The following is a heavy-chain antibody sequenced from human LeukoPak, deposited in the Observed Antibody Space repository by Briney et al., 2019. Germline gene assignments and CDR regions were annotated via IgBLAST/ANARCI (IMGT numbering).Heavy chain of an antibody. CDR2: ISGSGGST. CDR3: AKVRLSRDWFDP. CDR1: GFTFSSYA. Sequence: GGSLRLSCAASGFTFSSYAMSWVRQVPGKGLEWVSAISGSGGSTYYADSVKGRFTISRDNSKNTLYLQMNSLRAEDTAVYYCAKVRLSRDWFDPWGQGTLVTVSS. V-gene: IGHV3-23*01. D-gene: IGHD3-16*02. J-gene: IGHJ5*02.